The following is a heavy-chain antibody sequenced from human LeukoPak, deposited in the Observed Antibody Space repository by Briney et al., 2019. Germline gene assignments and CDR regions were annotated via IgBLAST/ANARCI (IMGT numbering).Heavy chain of an antibody. Sequence: PGGSLRLSCAASGFTVSNNYMNWVRQAPGKGLEWVSLIYSGGSTHYADSVKGRFTISRDNSKNTLYLQMNSLRAEDMAVYYCARGYGDYDPFGAFDIWGQGTMVTVSS. J-gene: IGHJ3*02. CDR3: ARGYGDYDPFGAFDI. CDR1: GFTVSNNY. V-gene: IGHV3-53*01. D-gene: IGHD4-17*01. CDR2: IYSGGST.